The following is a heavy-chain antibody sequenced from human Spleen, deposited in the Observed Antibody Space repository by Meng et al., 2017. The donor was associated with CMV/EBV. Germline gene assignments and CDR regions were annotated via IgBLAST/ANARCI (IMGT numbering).Heavy chain of an antibody. V-gene: IGHV3-23*01. CDR3: ARRLQPYYFDY. CDR1: GFTFSSYA. J-gene: IGHJ4*02. D-gene: IGHD4-11*01. CDR2: ISGSGGST. Sequence: GESLKISCAASGFTFSSYAMSWVRQAPGKGLEWVSAISGSGGSTYYADSVKGRFTISRDNSKNTLYLQMNSLRAEDTAVYYCARRLQPYYFDYWGQGTLVTVSS.